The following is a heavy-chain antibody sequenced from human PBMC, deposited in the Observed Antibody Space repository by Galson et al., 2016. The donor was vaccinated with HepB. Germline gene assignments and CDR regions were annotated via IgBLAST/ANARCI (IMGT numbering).Heavy chain of an antibody. CDR3: AKDRRYYDSSGYFWEGYYYNGMDV. D-gene: IGHD3-22*01. V-gene: IGHV3-30*18. J-gene: IGHJ6*02. CDR2: ISYDGSDK. Sequence: SLRLSCAASGFTFSSYGMHWVRQAPGKGLEWVAVISYDGSDKYYADSVKGRFTISRGNSKNTLYLQMNSLRPEDTAVYYCAKDRRYYDSSGYFWEGYYYNGMDVWGQGTTVTVSS. CDR1: GFTFSSYG.